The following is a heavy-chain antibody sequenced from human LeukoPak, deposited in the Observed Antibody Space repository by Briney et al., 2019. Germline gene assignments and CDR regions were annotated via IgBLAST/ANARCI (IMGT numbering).Heavy chain of an antibody. CDR3: ARGPYSYDSSGAFDI. CDR1: GGSISSSNW. V-gene: IGHV4-4*02. J-gene: IGHJ3*02. Sequence: SETLSLTCAVSGGSISSSNWWSWVRQPPGKGLEWIGEISHSGSTNYKPSLKSRVTISVDTSKNQFSLKLSSVTAADTAVYFCARGPYSYDSSGAFDIWGQGTMVTVSS. CDR2: ISHSGST. D-gene: IGHD3-22*01.